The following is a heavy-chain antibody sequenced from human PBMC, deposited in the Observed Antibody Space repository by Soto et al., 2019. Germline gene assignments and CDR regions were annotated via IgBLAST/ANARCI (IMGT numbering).Heavy chain of an antibody. CDR3: AKDNCISTSCYRLYNWFDP. V-gene: IGHV3-30*18. J-gene: IGHJ5*02. D-gene: IGHD2-2*01. CDR1: GFTFSSYG. CDR2: IAYDGSNK. Sequence: QVQLVESGGGVVQPGRSLRLSCVASGFTFSSYGMHWVRQAPGKGLEWVAVIAYDGSNKYYADSVEGRFTISRDNSKNTLYLQMNSLRAEDTAVYYCAKDNCISTSCYRLYNWFDPWGQGTLVTVSS.